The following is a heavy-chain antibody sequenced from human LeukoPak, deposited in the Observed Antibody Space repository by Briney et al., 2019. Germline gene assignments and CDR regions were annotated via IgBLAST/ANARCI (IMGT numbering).Heavy chain of an antibody. Sequence: SVKVSCKASGGTFNSYAISWVRQAPGQGLEWMGGIIPIFGTTNYARKFRGRVTLTADKSTRTAYMELSSLRSEDTAVYYCGRDMGSGSYVYYMDVWGKGTTVTVSS. CDR1: GGTFNSYA. V-gene: IGHV1-69*06. J-gene: IGHJ6*03. D-gene: IGHD3-10*01. CDR2: IIPIFGTT. CDR3: GRDMGSGSYVYYMDV.